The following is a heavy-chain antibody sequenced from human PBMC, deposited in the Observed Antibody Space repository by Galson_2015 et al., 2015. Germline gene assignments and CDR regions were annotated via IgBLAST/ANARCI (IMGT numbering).Heavy chain of an antibody. V-gene: IGHV4-31*03. CDR1: GGSISSGGYY. Sequence: TLSLTCTVSGGSISSGGYYWSWIRQHPGKGLEWIGYIYYSGSTYYNPSLKSRVTISVDTSKNQFSLKLSSVTAADTAVYYCARDLCGGGSCYFDYWGQGTLVTVSS. CDR3: ARDLCGGGSCYFDY. J-gene: IGHJ4*02. D-gene: IGHD2-15*01. CDR2: IYYSGST.